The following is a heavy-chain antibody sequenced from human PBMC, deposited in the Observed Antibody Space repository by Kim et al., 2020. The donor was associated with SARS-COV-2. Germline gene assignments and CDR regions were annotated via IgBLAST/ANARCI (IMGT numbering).Heavy chain of an antibody. J-gene: IGHJ3*02. Sequence: GRFTISRNNAKNSLYLQMNSLRAEDTAVYYCARDLIRITMVRGGRFAFDIWGQGTMVTVSS. CDR3: ARDLIRITMVRGGRFAFDI. V-gene: IGHV3-11*06. D-gene: IGHD3-10*01.